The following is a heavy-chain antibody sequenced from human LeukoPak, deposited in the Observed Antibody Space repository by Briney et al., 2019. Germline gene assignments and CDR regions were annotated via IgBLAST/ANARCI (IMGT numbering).Heavy chain of an antibody. J-gene: IGHJ4*02. CDR2: IYPGESDT. V-gene: IGHV5-51*01. Sequence: GESLKISCKGSGYSFTRYWIGWVRQMPGKGLEWMGTIYPGESDTRYSPSFQGQVTISADKSISTAYLQWSSLKASDTAMYYCARRVCRTGTIDFDYWGQGTLVTVSS. CDR1: GYSFTRYW. D-gene: IGHD1-1*01. CDR3: ARRVCRTGTIDFDY.